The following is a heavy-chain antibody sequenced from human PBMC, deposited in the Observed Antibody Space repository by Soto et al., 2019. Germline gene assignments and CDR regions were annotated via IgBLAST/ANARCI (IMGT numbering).Heavy chain of an antibody. CDR1: GGSFSGYY. CDR2: IYDTESA. V-gene: IGHV4-34*01. J-gene: IGHJ4*01. Sequence: SDTLSLTCAVYGGSFSGYYWSCLRQLPGKGREWIGYIYDTESAYYNPSLKSRVTISVDTSNNQLSLKLRSVTAADTAVYYCARNDGFSSGWRFDYWGHGTLVTVYS. CDR3: ARNDGFSSGWRFDY. D-gene: IGHD6-19*01.